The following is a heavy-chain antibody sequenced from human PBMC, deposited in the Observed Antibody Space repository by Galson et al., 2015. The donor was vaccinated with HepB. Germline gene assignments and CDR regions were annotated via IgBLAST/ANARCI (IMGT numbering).Heavy chain of an antibody. D-gene: IGHD1-26*01. V-gene: IGHV3-30*18. Sequence: SLRLSCAASGFAFNNFGMHWVRQAPGKGLEWVTFIAYDGSYSYSADSVKGRFTISRDNAKNMLYLQMNSLRAEDTAIYYCAKSFGKWELLLDYWGQGTLVTVSS. CDR3: AKSFGKWELLLDY. CDR1: GFAFNNFG. CDR2: IAYDGSYS. J-gene: IGHJ4*02.